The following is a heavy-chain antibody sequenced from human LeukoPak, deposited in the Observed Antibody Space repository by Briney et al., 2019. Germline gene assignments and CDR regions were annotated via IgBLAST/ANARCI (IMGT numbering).Heavy chain of an antibody. Sequence: GESLKISCKGSGYSFTSYWISRVRQMPGKGLEWMVIIYPGDSDTRYSPSFQGHVTISADKSISTAFLQWSSLKASDTAMYYCARNYYETTGYYIDYWGQGTLVTVSS. D-gene: IGHD3-22*01. V-gene: IGHV5-51*01. CDR3: ARNYYETTGYYIDY. J-gene: IGHJ4*02. CDR1: GYSFTSYW. CDR2: IYPGDSDT.